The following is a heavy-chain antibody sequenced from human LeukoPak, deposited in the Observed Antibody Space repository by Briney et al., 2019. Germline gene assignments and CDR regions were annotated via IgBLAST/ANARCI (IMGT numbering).Heavy chain of an antibody. CDR3: ARDTTLYYDGSGFDVFDI. D-gene: IGHD3-22*01. CDR2: INWNGGST. Sequence: GGSLRLSCAASGFTFDDYGMIWVRQAPGKGLEWVSAINWNGGSTGYADSVKGRFTISRDNAKNSLYLQMNSLRAEDTALYYCARDTTLYYDGSGFDVFDIWGQGTMVTVSS. CDR1: GFTFDDYG. V-gene: IGHV3-20*04. J-gene: IGHJ3*02.